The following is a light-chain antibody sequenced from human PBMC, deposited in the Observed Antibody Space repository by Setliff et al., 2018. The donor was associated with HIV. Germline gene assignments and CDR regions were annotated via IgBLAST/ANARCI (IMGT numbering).Light chain of an antibody. V-gene: IGLV2-14*03. J-gene: IGLJ3*02. Sequence: QSVLTQPASVSGSPGQSITIYCTGSSSDVCGYKYVSWYQQHPGKAPKLMIYDVSQRPSGVSDRFSGSKSGITASLTISGLQPEDESDYYCNSYTASSTLVVGGGTK. CDR1: SSDVCGYKY. CDR3: NSYTASSTLV. CDR2: DVS.